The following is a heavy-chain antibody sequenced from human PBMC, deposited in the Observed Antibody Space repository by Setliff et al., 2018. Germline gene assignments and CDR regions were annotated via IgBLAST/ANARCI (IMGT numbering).Heavy chain of an antibody. Sequence: GGSLRLSCAASGFTFSSYSMHWLRQAPGRGLEWVAYISATSLNTYYADSVKGRFTISRDNAEDSLYLQMNSLRADDTALYYCVRDNHGGAHDHWGQGSLVTVSS. D-gene: IGHD2-21*01. V-gene: IGHV3-48*01. CDR2: ISATSLNT. CDR3: VRDNHGGAHDH. CDR1: GFTFSSYS. J-gene: IGHJ4*02.